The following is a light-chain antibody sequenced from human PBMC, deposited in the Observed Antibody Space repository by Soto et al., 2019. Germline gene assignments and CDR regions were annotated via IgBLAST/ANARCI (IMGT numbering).Light chain of an antibody. CDR2: DAS. J-gene: IGKJ3*01. CDR3: QEYNSAPFT. Sequence: DIQMTQSPSSLSASVGDRVTITCRASQGISNSLAWYQQTPGKVPKLLIYDASTLQPGVPSRFSGSGSGTDFTLTITSLQPEDVATYYCQEYNSAPFTFGPGTKVDI. CDR1: QGISNS. V-gene: IGKV1-27*01.